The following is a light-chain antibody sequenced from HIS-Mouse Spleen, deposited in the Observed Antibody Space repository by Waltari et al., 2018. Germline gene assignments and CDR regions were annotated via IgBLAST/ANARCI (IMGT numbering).Light chain of an antibody. CDR1: SSDVGGYNS. CDR3: CSYAGSYV. J-gene: IGLJ1*01. CDR2: DVS. Sequence: QSALTQPRSVSGSPGQSVTISCIGTSSDVGGYNSVSWYQQHPGKAPKLMIYDVSKRPSGVPDRFSGSKSGNTASLTISGLQAEDEADYYCCSYAGSYVFGTGTKVTVL. V-gene: IGLV2-11*01.